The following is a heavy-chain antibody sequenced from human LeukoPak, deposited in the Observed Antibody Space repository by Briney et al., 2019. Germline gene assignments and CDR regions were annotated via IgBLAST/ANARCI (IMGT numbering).Heavy chain of an antibody. D-gene: IGHD2-15*01. J-gene: IGHJ4*02. CDR2: INNDGSST. Sequence: GGSLRLSCASSGFTFSLYWMHWVRQAPGKGLVWVSRINNDGSSTSYAGSVKGRFTISRDNAKNTLYLQMNNLRAEDTAVYYCARDNEYCTGGTCRLDYWGQGALVTVSS. CDR3: ARDNEYCTGGTCRLDY. V-gene: IGHV3-74*01. CDR1: GFTFSLYW.